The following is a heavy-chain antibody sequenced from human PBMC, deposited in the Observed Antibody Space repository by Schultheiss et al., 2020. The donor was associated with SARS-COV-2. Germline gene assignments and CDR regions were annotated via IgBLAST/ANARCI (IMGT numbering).Heavy chain of an antibody. CDR1: GFTFSNYS. D-gene: IGHD3-22*01. Sequence: GGSLRLSCAASGFTFSNYSMNWVRQAPGKGLEWVSSISGNSDNTYHADSVKGRFTISRDNAKNSLYLQMNSLRAEDTAVYYCARARYYDSSGYPDYWGQGTLVTVSS. V-gene: IGHV3-21*01. CDR3: ARARYYDSSGYPDY. CDR2: ISGNSDNT. J-gene: IGHJ4*02.